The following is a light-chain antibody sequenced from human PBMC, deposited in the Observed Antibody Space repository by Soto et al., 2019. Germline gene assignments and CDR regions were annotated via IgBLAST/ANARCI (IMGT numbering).Light chain of an antibody. CDR3: QQYGSSPP. V-gene: IGKV3-20*01. CDR2: GAS. Sequence: EIVLTQSPGTLSLSPGERATLSCRASQSVSSSYLAWYQQKPGQAPRLLIYGASSRATGIPDRLSGSGSGTDLTLTISRLEPEDCAVYYCQQYGSSPPFGGGTKVEIK. CDR1: QSVSSSY. J-gene: IGKJ4*01.